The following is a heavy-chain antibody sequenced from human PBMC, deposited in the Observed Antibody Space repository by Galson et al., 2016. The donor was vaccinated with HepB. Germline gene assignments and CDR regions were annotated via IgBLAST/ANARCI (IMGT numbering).Heavy chain of an antibody. Sequence: SLRLSCAASGFTFSSYGMHWVRQAPGKGLEWVAAISYDGRHKYYADSVKGRFTISRGNSKNTVYLQANSLRAEDTAVYYCARYGGGSSGYYLDSWGQGTLVTVSS. CDR2: ISYDGRHK. J-gene: IGHJ4*02. V-gene: IGHV3-30*03. CDR1: GFTFSSYG. D-gene: IGHD3-22*01. CDR3: ARYGGGSSGYYLDS.